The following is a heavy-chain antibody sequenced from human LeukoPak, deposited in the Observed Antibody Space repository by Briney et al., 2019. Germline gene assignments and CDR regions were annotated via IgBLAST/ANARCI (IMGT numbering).Heavy chain of an antibody. CDR1: GGSISSYY. Sequence: PSETLSLTCTVSGGSISSYYWSWIRQPPGKGLEWIGYIYYSGSTNYNPSLKSRVTISVDTSKNQFSLKLSSVTAADTAVYYCARVQWGRDGYNWPPRAFDIWGQGTMVTVSS. J-gene: IGHJ3*02. V-gene: IGHV4-59*01. D-gene: IGHD5-24*01. CDR3: ARVQWGRDGYNWPPRAFDI. CDR2: IYYSGST.